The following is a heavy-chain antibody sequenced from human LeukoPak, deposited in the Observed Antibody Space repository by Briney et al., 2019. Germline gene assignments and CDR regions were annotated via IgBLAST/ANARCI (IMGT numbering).Heavy chain of an antibody. CDR1: GGSIGSYY. J-gene: IGHJ4*02. CDR3: AGGWGLGSSGVLGY. Sequence: SETLSLTCTVSGGSIGSYYWNWIRQPPGKGLEWIGFIYYTGSTNYNPSLKRRLTISLDTSKNQFSLKLSSVTAADPPVYYCAGGWGLGSSGVLGYWGQGTLVTVSS. D-gene: IGHD6-13*01. V-gene: IGHV4-59*01. CDR2: IYYTGST.